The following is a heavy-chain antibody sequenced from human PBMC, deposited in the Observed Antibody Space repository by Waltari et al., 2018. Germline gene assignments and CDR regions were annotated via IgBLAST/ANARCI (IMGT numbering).Heavy chain of an antibody. CDR2: INPSFGTA. J-gene: IGHJ4*02. D-gene: IGHD5-12*01. CDR3: ARGRGRYSGYDVGNY. V-gene: IGHV1-69*08. CDR1: GGTFSSYA. Sequence: QVQLVQSGAEVKKPGSSVKVSCKASGGTFSSYAISWVRQAPGQGLEWMGRINPSFGTANDAQKFQGRVTITADKSTSTAYMELSSLRSEDTAVYYCARGRGRYSGYDVGNYWGQGTLVTVSS.